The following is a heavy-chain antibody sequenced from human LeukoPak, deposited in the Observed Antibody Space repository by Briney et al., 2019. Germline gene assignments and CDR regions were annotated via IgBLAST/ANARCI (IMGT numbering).Heavy chain of an antibody. Sequence: GSLRLSCVASGFTVSSNYMSWIRQPPGKGLEWIGEIHRSGSTNYNPSLQSRVTISIDRSKNQIALELSSVTAADTAVYYCAREIVGGFNPGAYWGQGTLVTVSS. CDR2: IHRSGST. J-gene: IGHJ4*02. CDR3: AREIVGGFNPGAY. CDR1: GFTVSSNY. D-gene: IGHD1-14*01. V-gene: IGHV4-59*02.